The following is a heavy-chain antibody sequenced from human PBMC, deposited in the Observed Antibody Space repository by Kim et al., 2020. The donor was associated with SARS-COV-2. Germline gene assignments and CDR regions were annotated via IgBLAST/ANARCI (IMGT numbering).Heavy chain of an antibody. V-gene: IGHV3-73*01. D-gene: IGHD4-17*01. CDR1: GFTFSGSA. CDR3: TSYGDYNPYYYYYGMDV. CDR2: IRSKANSYAT. Sequence: GGSLRLSCAASGFTFSGSAMHWVRQASGKGLEWVGRIRSKANSYATAYAASVKGRFTISRDDSKNTAYLQMNSLKTEDTAVYYCTSYGDYNPYYYYYGMDVWGQGTTVTVSS. J-gene: IGHJ6*02.